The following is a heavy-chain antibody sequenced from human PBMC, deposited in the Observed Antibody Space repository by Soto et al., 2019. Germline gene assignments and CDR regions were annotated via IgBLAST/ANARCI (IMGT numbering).Heavy chain of an antibody. D-gene: IGHD6-19*01. CDR3: ARGRGWYDY. Sequence: QVQLVQSGAEVKKPGASVKVSCKASGYIFNRYVMHWVRQAPGQRPEWMGWIDAGNGKTKYSEKFQGRVTMTRDTSASTAYIELTTLRSEDTAVYYCARGRGWYDYWGQGTQVIVSS. CDR1: GYIFNRYV. J-gene: IGHJ4*02. CDR2: IDAGNGKT. V-gene: IGHV1-3*01.